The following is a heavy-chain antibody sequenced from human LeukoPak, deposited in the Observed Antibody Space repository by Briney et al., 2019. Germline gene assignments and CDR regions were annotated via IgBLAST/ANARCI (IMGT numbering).Heavy chain of an antibody. CDR2: ISYDGSNK. CDR1: GFTFSSYA. D-gene: IGHD3-10*01. CDR3: ARDHHVAGSGSFFDY. V-gene: IGHV3-30*01. Sequence: GRSLRLSCAASGFTFSSYAMHWVRQAPGKGLEWVAVISYDGSNKYYADSVKGRFTISRDNSKNTLYLQMNSLRAEDTAVYYCARDHHVAGSGSFFDYCGQGTLVTVSS. J-gene: IGHJ4*02.